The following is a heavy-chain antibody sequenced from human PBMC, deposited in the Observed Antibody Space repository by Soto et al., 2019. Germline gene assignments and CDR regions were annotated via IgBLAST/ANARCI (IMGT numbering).Heavy chain of an antibody. CDR2: IYRTGNT. V-gene: IGHV4-30-2*01. J-gene: IGHJ6*02. CDR3: AKDRVLRFLEWSHFYGMDV. D-gene: IGHD3-3*01. Sequence: SETLSLTCTVSGDSMTSGDYSWSWFRQPPGKGLEWLGYIYRTGNTHYRPSLKSRVSISQDRSKNQFSLELTSVTAADTAVYYCAKDRVLRFLEWSHFYGMDVWGQGTTVTVSS. CDR1: GDSMTSGDYS.